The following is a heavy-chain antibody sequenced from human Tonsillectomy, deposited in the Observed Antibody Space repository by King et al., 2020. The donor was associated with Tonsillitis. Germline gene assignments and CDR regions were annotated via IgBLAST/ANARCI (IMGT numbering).Heavy chain of an antibody. CDR1: GDSISSSSYY. J-gene: IGHJ4*02. CDR3: ARHTGRSGWYGDDYFDY. D-gene: IGHD6-19*01. Sequence: QLQESGPGLVKPSETLSLTCTVSGDSISSSSYYWGWIRQPPGKGLEWIGSFYYSGSTYYNPSLQSRVTISVDTSKNQFSLKLTSVTATDTAIYYCARHTGRSGWYGDDYFDYWGQGTLVTVSS. V-gene: IGHV4-39*01. CDR2: FYYSGST.